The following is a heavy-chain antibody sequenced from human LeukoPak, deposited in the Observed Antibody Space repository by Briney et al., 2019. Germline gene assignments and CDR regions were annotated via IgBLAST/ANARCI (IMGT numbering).Heavy chain of an antibody. Sequence: ASVKVSCKASRYTLIGYYMHWVRQAPGQGLEWMGWINPNSGGTNYAQKIQGRVTMTTDTSTNTAYMELRSLRSDDTAVYYCARDSPQSSSDYWGQGTLVTVSS. CDR1: RYTLIGYY. D-gene: IGHD6-6*01. V-gene: IGHV1-2*02. CDR3: ARDSPQSSSDY. CDR2: INPNSGGT. J-gene: IGHJ4*02.